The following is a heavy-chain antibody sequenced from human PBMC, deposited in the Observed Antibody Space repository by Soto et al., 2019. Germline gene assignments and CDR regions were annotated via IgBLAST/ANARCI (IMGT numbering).Heavy chain of an antibody. V-gene: IGHV3-30-3*01. D-gene: IGHD5-12*01. CDR2: ISYDGSNK. CDR1: GFTFSSYA. Sequence: GGALRLSCAASGFTFSSYAMHWVRQAPGKGLEWVAVISYDGSNKYYADSVKGRFTIPRDNSKNTLYLQMNSLRAEDTAVYYCARVRWLRLLGWFDPWGQGTLVTVSS. CDR3: ARVRWLRLLGWFDP. J-gene: IGHJ5*02.